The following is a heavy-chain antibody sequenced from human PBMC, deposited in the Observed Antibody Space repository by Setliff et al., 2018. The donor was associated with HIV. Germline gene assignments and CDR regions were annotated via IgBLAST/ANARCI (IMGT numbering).Heavy chain of an antibody. D-gene: IGHD2-15*01. V-gene: IGHV1-69*05. CDR2: TIPMYGVA. J-gene: IGHJ5*02. CDR3: ALPYCGGGNCWSSASLPPAGWFDP. CDR1: GGTFSSYV. Sequence: SVKVSCKASGGTFSSYVISWVRQAPGQGPEWMGGTIPMYGVANYAQKFQGRVTITTDESTSTAYMELSSLRSEDTAVYYCALPYCGGGNCWSSASLPPAGWFDPWGQGTLDTVSS.